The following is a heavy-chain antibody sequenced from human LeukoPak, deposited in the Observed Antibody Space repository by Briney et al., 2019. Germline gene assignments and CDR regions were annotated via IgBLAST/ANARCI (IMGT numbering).Heavy chain of an antibody. Sequence: SETLSLTCNVSGASISGSDYNWSWLRQPPGKGLEWIASIFYSGTIYNNPSLKSRTLISVDTSKNQFSLRLTSVTAADTAVYFCATLDNSFDHWGQGTLVTVSS. CDR3: ATLDNSFDH. CDR1: GASISGSDYN. CDR2: IFYSGTI. V-gene: IGHV4-30-4*01. J-gene: IGHJ5*02.